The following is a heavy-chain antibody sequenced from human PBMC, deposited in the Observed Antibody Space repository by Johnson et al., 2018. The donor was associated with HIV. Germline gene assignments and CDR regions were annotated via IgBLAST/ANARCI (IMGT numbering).Heavy chain of an antibody. CDR3: AKDLQDYYDSSGHDAFDI. J-gene: IGHJ3*02. D-gene: IGHD3-22*01. CDR2: IKQDGSEK. CDR1: GFTVSSNY. Sequence: VQLVESGGGLIQPGGSLRLSCAASGFTVSSNYMSWVRQAPGKGLEWVANIKQDGSEKYYVDSVKGRFTISRDNSKNTLYLQMNSLRAEDTAVYYCAKDLQDYYDSSGHDAFDIWGQGTMVTVSS. V-gene: IGHV3-7*01.